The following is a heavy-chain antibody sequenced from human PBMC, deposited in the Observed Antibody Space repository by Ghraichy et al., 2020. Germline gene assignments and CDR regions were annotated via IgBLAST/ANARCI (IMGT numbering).Heavy chain of an antibody. V-gene: IGHV3-48*01. CDR1: GFTFSSYS. J-gene: IGHJ6*02. CDR2: ISSSSSTI. D-gene: IGHD3-22*01. CDR3: ARAYYDSSGYYPRELYYYGMDV. Sequence: GESLNISCAASGFTFSSYSMNWVRQAPGKGLEWVSYISSSSSTIYYADSVKGRFTISRDNAKNSLYLQMNSLRAEDTAVYYCARAYYDSSGYYPRELYYYGMDVWGQGTTVTVSS.